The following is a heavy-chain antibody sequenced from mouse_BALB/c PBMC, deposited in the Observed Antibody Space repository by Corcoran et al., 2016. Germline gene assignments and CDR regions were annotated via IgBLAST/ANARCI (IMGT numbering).Heavy chain of an antibody. D-gene: IGHD2-1*01. CDR1: CYTFISYD. V-gene: IGHV1-85*01. J-gene: IGHJ2*01. CDR2: IFPGDGST. Sequence: QVQLQQYGAELEKPGASVKLSCKASCYTFISYDKNWVRQSPEQGLEWIGWIFPGDGSTKYNEKFKGKATLTTDKSSSTAYMQLSRLTSEDSAVYFCAREGAYGNYGYWGQGTTLTVSS. CDR3: AREGAYGNYGY.